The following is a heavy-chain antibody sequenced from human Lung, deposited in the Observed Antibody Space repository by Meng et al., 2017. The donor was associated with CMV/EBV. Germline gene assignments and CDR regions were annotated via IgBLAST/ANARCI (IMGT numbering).Heavy chain of an antibody. Sequence: GGSLRLXCKGSGYSFTSYWIGWVRQMPGKGLEWMGIIYPGDSDTRYSPSFQGQVTISADKSISTAYLQWSSLKASDTAMYYCARSFPVLAVAGSDAFDIWGQGXMVTVSS. D-gene: IGHD6-19*01. CDR2: IYPGDSDT. CDR1: GYSFTSYW. V-gene: IGHV5-51*01. CDR3: ARSFPVLAVAGSDAFDI. J-gene: IGHJ3*02.